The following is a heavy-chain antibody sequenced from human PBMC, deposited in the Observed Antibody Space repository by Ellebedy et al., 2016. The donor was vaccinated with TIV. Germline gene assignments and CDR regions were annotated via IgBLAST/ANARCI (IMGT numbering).Heavy chain of an antibody. CDR1: GGSISSSVYY. J-gene: IGHJ4*02. CDR2: IYYSGTT. V-gene: IGHV4-39*01. D-gene: IGHD3-10*01. Sequence: MPSETLSLTCSVSGGSISSSVYYWGWIRQPPGKGLEWIGSIYYSGTTHYNPSLKSQITISLDTAKNQFSLRLDSVTAADTAVYYCARARGQYLYGSGSYFTHWGQGEVVTVSS. CDR3: ARARGQYLYGSGSYFTH.